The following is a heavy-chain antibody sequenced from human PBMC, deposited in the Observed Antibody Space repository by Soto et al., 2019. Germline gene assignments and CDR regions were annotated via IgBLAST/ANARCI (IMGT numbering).Heavy chain of an antibody. CDR3: ASNYYYDSSGYYYIYFDY. V-gene: IGHV1-69*12. J-gene: IGHJ4*02. CDR1: GGTFSSYA. Sequence: QVQLVQSGAEVKKPGSSVKVSCKASGGTFSSYAISWVRQAPGQGLEWMGGIIPIFGTADYAQKFQGRITITADEATSTAYMALNSLRSEDTAMYYCASNYYYDSSGYYYIYFDYWGQGPLVTVSS. CDR2: IIPIFGTA. D-gene: IGHD3-22*01.